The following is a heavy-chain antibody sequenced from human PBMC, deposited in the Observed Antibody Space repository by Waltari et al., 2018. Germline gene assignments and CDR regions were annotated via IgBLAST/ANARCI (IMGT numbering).Heavy chain of an antibody. CDR1: GFPYSSYW. CDR2: INIDGSST. J-gene: IGHJ6*02. V-gene: IGHV3-74*01. CDR3: ARGSFLEWLGGMDV. D-gene: IGHD3-3*02. Sequence: EVQLVESGGGLVQPGGSLRLSLAASGFPYSSYWGQGVRQAPGKGLVWVSRINIDGSSTRYADSVKGRFTISRDNAKNTLYLQMNSLRAEDTAVYYCARGSFLEWLGGMDVWGQGTTVTVS.